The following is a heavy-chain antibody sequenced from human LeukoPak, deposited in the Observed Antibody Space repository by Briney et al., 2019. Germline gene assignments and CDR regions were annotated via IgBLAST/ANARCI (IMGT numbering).Heavy chain of an antibody. V-gene: IGHV3-11*01. Sequence: GGSLRLSCAASGFTFSDYNMRWIRQAPGKGLEWVSSISRSGSTKYYADSVKGRFTISRDNAKNSLFLQMNSLRAEDTAVYYCARGGGSDAFDIWGQGTMVTVSS. CDR2: ISRSGSTK. CDR3: ARGGGSDAFDI. J-gene: IGHJ3*02. CDR1: GFTFSDYN. D-gene: IGHD3-10*01.